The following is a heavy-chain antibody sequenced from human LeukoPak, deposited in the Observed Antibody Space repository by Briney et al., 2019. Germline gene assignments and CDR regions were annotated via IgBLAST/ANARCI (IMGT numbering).Heavy chain of an antibody. J-gene: IGHJ4*02. CDR3: ARVPPTHSYGDYGNFDY. CDR1: GGSISSSSYY. V-gene: IGHV4-39*07. Sequence: SETLSLTCTVSGGSISSSSYYWGWIRQTPGKGLEWIGSIYYSGSTYYNPSLKSRVTILVDTSKNQFSLKLSSVTAADTAVYYCARVPPTHSYGDYGNFDYWGQGTLVTVSS. D-gene: IGHD4-17*01. CDR2: IYYSGST.